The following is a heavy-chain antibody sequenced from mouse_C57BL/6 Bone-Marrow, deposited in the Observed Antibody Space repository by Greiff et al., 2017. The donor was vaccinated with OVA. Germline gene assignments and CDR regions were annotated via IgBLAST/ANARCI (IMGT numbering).Heavy chain of an antibody. J-gene: IGHJ1*03. V-gene: IGHV1-55*01. Sequence: QVQLQQPGAELVKPGASVKMSCKASGYTFTSYWITWVKPRPGQGLEWIGDIYPGSGSTNYNEKFKSKATLTVDTSSSTAYMQLSSLTSEDSAVYYCARESNYHWYFDVWGTGTTVTVSS. CDR1: GYTFTSYW. D-gene: IGHD2-5*01. CDR2: IYPGSGST. CDR3: ARESNYHWYFDV.